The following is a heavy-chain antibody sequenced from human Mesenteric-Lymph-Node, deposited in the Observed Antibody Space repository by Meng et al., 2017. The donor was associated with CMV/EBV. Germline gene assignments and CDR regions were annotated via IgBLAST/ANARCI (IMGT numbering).Heavy chain of an antibody. Sequence: SETLSLTCTVSGGSISTYYWSWIRQPPGKGLEWVGYIYYSGSTKYNPSLKSRVTISVDTSKNQCSLKLSSVTAADTAVYYCARRYCSSTSCYGGMDVWGQGTTVTVSS. CDR2: IYYSGST. D-gene: IGHD2-2*01. J-gene: IGHJ6*02. CDR3: ARRYCSSTSCYGGMDV. CDR1: GGSISTYY. V-gene: IGHV4-59*01.